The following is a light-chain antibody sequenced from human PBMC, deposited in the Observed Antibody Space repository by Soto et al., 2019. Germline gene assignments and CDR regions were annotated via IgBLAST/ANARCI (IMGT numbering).Light chain of an antibody. J-gene: IGKJ1*01. Sequence: EIVLTQSPGTLSLSPGERATLSCRASQSVSSSYLAWYQQKPGQAPRLLIYGASSRATGIPDRFSGSGSGTDFPLTISRLEPEDFAVYYCQQYGSSPTWPFGQGTKVEIK. CDR3: QQYGSSPTWP. CDR1: QSVSSSY. V-gene: IGKV3-20*01. CDR2: GAS.